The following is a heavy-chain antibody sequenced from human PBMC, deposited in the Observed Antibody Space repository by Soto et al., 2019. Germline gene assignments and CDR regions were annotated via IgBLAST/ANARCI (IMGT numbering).Heavy chain of an antibody. CDR1: GFTFSSYA. V-gene: IGHV3-30-3*01. Sequence: GGSLRLSCAASGFTFSSYAMHWVRQAPGKGLEWVAVISYDGSNKYYADSVKGRFTISRDNSKNTLYLQMNSLRAEDTAVYYCASTDYDSSGYYGLDYWGQGTLVTVSA. CDR3: ASTDYDSSGYYGLDY. D-gene: IGHD3-22*01. J-gene: IGHJ4*02. CDR2: ISYDGSNK.